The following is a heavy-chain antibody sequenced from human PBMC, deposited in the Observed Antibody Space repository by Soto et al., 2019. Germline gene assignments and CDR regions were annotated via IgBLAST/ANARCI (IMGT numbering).Heavy chain of an antibody. CDR2: IYYSGST. J-gene: IGHJ4*02. CDR1: CGSIISGGYY. V-gene: IGHV4-31*03. Sequence: PSETLSLTGTVSCGSIISGGYYWSWIRQHAGKGLEWIVYIYYSGSTYYNPSLKSRVTISVDTSKNQFSLKLSSVTAADTAVYYCARDGGDSSGYYHFDYWGQGTLVTVSS. D-gene: IGHD3-22*01. CDR3: ARDGGDSSGYYHFDY.